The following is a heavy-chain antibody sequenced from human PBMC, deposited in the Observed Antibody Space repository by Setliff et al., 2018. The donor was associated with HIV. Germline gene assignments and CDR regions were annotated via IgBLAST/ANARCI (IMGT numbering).Heavy chain of an antibody. CDR3: ARGPPSSRAY. CDR2: ISPYNGNP. Sequence: ASVKVSCKASGYTFTSYGIGWVRQAPGQGLEWMGWISPYNGNPTYAQGFTGRFVFSLDTSVSTAYLQISSLKAEDTAVYYCARGPPSSRAYWGQGTLVTVSS. D-gene: IGHD2-2*01. J-gene: IGHJ4*02. CDR1: GYTFTSYG. V-gene: IGHV7-4-1*02.